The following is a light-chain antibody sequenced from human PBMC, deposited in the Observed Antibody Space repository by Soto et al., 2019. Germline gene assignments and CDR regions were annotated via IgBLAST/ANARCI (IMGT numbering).Light chain of an antibody. CDR2: DAS. CDR1: ETVSSY. CDR3: QQYNNWPIT. J-gene: IGKJ5*01. Sequence: DIVLTQSPVTLSLSPGDIATLSFSASETVSSYLLWYQQKPGQDPRLLIYDASERATGIPARFSGSGSETDFTLTISSLEPEDFAVYYCQQYNNWPITFGQGTRLEIK. V-gene: IGKV3-11*01.